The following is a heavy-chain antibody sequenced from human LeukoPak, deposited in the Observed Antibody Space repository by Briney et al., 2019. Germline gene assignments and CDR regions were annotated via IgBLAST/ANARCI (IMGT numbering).Heavy chain of an antibody. D-gene: IGHD2-15*01. Sequence: PSETLSLTCAVYGGSFRGYYWSWIREPPGEGLEWIGEINHSGSTNYNPSLKSRVTLSVDTSKNQLSLKLSSVTAADTAVYYCALLPHLRYYYYMDVWGKGTTVTVSS. CDR3: ALLPHLRYYYYMDV. CDR2: INHSGST. J-gene: IGHJ6*03. CDR1: GGSFRGYY. V-gene: IGHV4-34*01.